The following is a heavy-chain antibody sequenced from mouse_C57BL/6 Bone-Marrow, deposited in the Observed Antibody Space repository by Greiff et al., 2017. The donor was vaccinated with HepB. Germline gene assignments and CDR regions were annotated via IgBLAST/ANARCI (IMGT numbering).Heavy chain of an antibody. CDR2: IRSKSNNYAT. J-gene: IGHJ2*01. Sequence: VQLKESGGGLVQPQGSLKLSCAASGFSFNTYAMNWVRQAPGKGLEWVARIRSKSNNYATYYADSVKDRFTISRDDSESMLYLHMNNLKTEDTAMYYCGSSAWDYCGQGTTLTVSS. CDR1: GFSFNTYA. V-gene: IGHV10-1*01. CDR3: GSSAWDY.